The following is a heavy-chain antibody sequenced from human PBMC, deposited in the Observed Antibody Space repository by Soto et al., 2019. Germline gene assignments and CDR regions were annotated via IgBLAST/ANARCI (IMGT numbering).Heavy chain of an antibody. CDR2: IYRIGTT. V-gene: IGHV4-61*08. Sequence: PSETLSLTGTVSGGSVSSGGYYWSWIRQPPGKGLEWIGYIYRIGTTNYNPSLKSRVTISVDTSKSQFSLKLTSVTAADTAVYYCARGEILYDGSGYQYLYFDYWGQRTLLPVSP. CDR3: ARGEILYDGSGYQYLYFDY. CDR1: GGSVSSGGYY. J-gene: IGHJ4*02. D-gene: IGHD3-22*01.